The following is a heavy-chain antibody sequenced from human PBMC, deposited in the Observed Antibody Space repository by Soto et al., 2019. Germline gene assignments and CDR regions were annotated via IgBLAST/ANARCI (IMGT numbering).Heavy chain of an antibody. CDR2: INHSGST. D-gene: IGHD5-18*01. J-gene: IGHJ4*02. CDR3: ARIRGYSYGNFDY. V-gene: IGHV4-34*01. Sequence: SETLSLTCAVYGGSFSGYYWSWIRQPPGKGLEWIGEINHSGSTNYNPSLKSRVTISVDTSKNQFSLKLSSVTAADTAVYYCARIRGYSYGNFDYWGQGTLVT. CDR1: GGSFSGYY.